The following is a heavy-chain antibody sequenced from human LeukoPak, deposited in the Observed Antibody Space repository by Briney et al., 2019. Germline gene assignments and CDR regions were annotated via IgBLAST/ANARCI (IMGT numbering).Heavy chain of an antibody. D-gene: IGHD2/OR15-2a*01. CDR1: GVSISTHY. Sequence: SETLSLTCTVSGVSISTHYWSWSRQPAGKGVEWIGRIYTSGSTYYNPSLKSRVTMSVDTSKNQLSLKLNSVTAADTAVYYCARVASINYWYFDLWGRGTLVTVSS. V-gene: IGHV4-4*07. J-gene: IGHJ2*01. CDR2: IYTSGST. CDR3: ARVASINYWYFDL.